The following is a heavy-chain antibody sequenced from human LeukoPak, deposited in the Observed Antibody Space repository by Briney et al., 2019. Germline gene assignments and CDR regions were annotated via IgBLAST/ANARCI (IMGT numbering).Heavy chain of an antibody. V-gene: IGHV2-70*11. J-gene: IGHJ4*02. CDR3: ARIRGSRYYFDY. Sequence: PGPALVKPTQTLTLTCTFSGFSLTTSGMCVSWIRHPPGKALEWLARIDWDDDKYYSTSLRTRLTISKDTSKNQVVLTMTNMDPVDTATYYCARIRGSRYYFDYWGQGTLVTVSS. CDR2: IDWDDDK. CDR1: GFSLTTSGMC. D-gene: IGHD6-13*01.